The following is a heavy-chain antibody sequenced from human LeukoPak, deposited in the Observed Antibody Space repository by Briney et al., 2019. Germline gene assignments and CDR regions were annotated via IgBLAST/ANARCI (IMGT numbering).Heavy chain of an antibody. J-gene: IGHJ3*02. V-gene: IGHV4-30-2*01. CDR1: GGSISSGGYY. D-gene: IGHD2-2*01. CDR3: ARDKGYCSSTSCYRGGSDGWDI. CDR2: IYHSGST. Sequence: SETLSLTCTVSGGSISSGGYYWSWIRQPPGKGLEWIGYIYHSGSTYYNPSLKSRVTISVDTSKYQFSLKLSSVTAADTAVYYCARDKGYCSSTSCYRGGSDGWDIWGQGTMVTVSS.